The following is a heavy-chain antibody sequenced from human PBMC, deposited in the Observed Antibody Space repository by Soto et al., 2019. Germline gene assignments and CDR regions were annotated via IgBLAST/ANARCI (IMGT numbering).Heavy chain of an antibody. CDR1: GGSISSSNW. CDR2: IYHSGST. V-gene: IGHV4-4*02. Sequence: SETLSLTCAVSGGSISSSNWWSWVRQPPGKGLEWIGEIYHSGSTNYNPSPKSRVTISVDKSKNQFSLKLSSVTAADTAVYYCARRGRNRYYYGMDVWGQGTTVTVSS. J-gene: IGHJ6*02. CDR3: ARRGRNRYYYGMDV.